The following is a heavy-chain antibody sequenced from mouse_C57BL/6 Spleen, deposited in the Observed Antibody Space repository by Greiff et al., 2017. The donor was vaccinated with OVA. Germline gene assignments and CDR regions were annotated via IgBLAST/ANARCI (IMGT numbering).Heavy chain of an antibody. CDR2: ISYDGSN. CDR1: GYSITSGYY. Sequence: EVKVEESGPGLVKPSQSLSLTCSVTGYSITSGYYWNWIRQFPGNKLEWMGYISYDGSNNYNPSLKNRISITRDTSKNQFFLKLNSVTTEDTATYYCARGEYFDYWGQGTTLTVSS. J-gene: IGHJ2*01. V-gene: IGHV3-6*01. CDR3: ARGEYFDY.